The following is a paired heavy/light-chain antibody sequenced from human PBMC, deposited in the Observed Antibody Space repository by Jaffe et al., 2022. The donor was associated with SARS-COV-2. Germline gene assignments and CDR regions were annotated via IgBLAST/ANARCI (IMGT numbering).Heavy chain of an antibody. CDR3: AKVPHDYGDYTETAITPYYYYGMDV. V-gene: IGHV3-23*01. J-gene: IGHJ6*02. Sequence: EVQLLESGGGLVQPGGSLRLSCAASGFTFSSYAMSWVRQAPGKGLEWVSAISGSGGSTYYADSVKGRFTISRDNSKNTLYLQMNSLRAEDTAVYYCAKVPHDYGDYTETAITPYYYYGMDVWGQGTTVTVSS. CDR1: GFTFSSYA. D-gene: IGHD4-17*01. CDR2: ISGSGGST.
Light chain of an antibody. CDR2: QDS. J-gene: IGLJ3*02. Sequence: SYELTQPPSVSVSPGQTASITCSGDKLGDKYACWYQQKPGQSPVLVIYQDSKRPSGIPERFSGSNSGNTATLTISGTQAMDEADYYCQAWDSSTYWVFGGGTKLTVL. V-gene: IGLV3-1*01. CDR1: KLGDKY. CDR3: QAWDSSTYWV.